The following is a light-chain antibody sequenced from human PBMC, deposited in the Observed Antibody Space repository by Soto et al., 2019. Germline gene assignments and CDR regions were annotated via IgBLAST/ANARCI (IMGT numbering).Light chain of an antibody. V-gene: IGKV3-15*01. J-gene: IGKJ1*01. Sequence: LGESPATLSVATGERGTRFCRASQSVGGNLAWYQHRPGQAPRLLISAASTRATGVPARFSGIGSGTEFTLTISSRQSEDFAVYYCQQYNTWWTFGQGTKVDIK. CDR3: QQYNTWWT. CDR2: AAS. CDR1: QSVGGN.